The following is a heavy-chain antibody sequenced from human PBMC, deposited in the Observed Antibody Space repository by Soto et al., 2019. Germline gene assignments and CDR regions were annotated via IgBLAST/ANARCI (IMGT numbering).Heavy chain of an antibody. CDR3: ARESKSSGYYYYGMDV. D-gene: IGHD3-3*01. J-gene: IGHJ6*02. Sequence: ASVKVSCKASGYTFTSYYMHWVRQAPGQGLEWMGIINLSGGSTSYAQKFQGRVTMTRDTSTSTVYMELSSLRSEDTAVYYCARESKSSGYYYYGMDVWGQGTTVTVSS. CDR1: GYTFTSYY. V-gene: IGHV1-46*01. CDR2: INLSGGST.